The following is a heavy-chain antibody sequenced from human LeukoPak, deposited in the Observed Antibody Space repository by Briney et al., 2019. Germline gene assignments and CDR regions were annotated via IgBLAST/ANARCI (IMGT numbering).Heavy chain of an antibody. CDR2: INWNGGST. J-gene: IGHJ4*02. V-gene: IGHV3-20*04. CDR3: AMGDSSGWYFDY. CDR1: GSTFDDHG. Sequence: GGSLRLSCAASGSTFDDHGMSWVRQVPGKGLEWVAGINWNGGSTGYADSVKGRFPISRDNAKNSLFLQMNSLRAEDTALYYCAMGDSSGWYFDYWGQGTLVTVSS. D-gene: IGHD6-19*01.